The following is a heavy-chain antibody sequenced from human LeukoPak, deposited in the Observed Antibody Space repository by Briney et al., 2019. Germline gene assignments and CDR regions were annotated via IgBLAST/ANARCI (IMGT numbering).Heavy chain of an antibody. J-gene: IGHJ5*02. Sequence: ASVKVSCKASGYTFTSYYMHWVRQAPGQGLEWMGIINPSGGSASYAQKFQGRVTMTRDMSTSTVYMELSSLRSEDMAVYYCARDRRLATSVVPAANLWFDPWGQGTLVTVSS. CDR2: INPSGGSA. CDR1: GYTFTSYY. D-gene: IGHD2-2*01. V-gene: IGHV1-46*01. CDR3: ARDRRLATSVVPAANLWFDP.